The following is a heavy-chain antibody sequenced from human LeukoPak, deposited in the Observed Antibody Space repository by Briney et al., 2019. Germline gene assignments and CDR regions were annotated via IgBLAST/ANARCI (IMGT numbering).Heavy chain of an antibody. J-gene: IGHJ1*01. CDR3: AREPDTYSSGYFQH. V-gene: IGHV1-69*04. CDR1: GGTFSSYT. Sequence: SVKVSCKASGGTFSSYTISWVRQAPGQGLEWMGRIIPILGIANYAQKFQGRVTITADKSTSTVYMELSSLRSEDTAVYYCAREPDTYSSGYFQHWGQGTLVTVSS. CDR2: IIPILGIA. D-gene: IGHD6-25*01.